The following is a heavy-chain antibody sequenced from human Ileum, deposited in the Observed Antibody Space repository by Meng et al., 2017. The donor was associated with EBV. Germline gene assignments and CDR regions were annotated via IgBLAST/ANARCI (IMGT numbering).Heavy chain of an antibody. Sequence: VQVVASGGGWVQPGGYLRLSCVASGFTFSIYDMHWVRQVAGKGLECVSGIGTHGDTYYPGSVKGRFTISREDAKNSLFLQMNSLRPGDTAVYFCARSRGVLTQPFDYWGQGILVTVSS. CDR3: ARSRGVLTQPFDY. J-gene: IGHJ4*02. CDR1: GFTFSIYD. V-gene: IGHV3-13*01. D-gene: IGHD3-10*01. CDR2: IGTHGDT.